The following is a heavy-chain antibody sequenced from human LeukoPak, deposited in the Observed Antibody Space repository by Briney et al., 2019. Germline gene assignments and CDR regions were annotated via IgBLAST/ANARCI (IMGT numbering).Heavy chain of an antibody. Sequence: SVGSQALSSKASGCRVSKYAMSWFRQAPGKGLEWVSAISGSGGSTYYADSVKGRFTISRDNSKNTLYLQMNSLRAEDTAVYYCAKATPIYYDMTPDYWGQGTLVTVSS. CDR1: GCRVSKYA. V-gene: IGHV3-23*01. J-gene: IGHJ4*02. CDR3: AKATPIYYDMTPDY. D-gene: IGHD3-9*01. CDR2: ISGSGGST.